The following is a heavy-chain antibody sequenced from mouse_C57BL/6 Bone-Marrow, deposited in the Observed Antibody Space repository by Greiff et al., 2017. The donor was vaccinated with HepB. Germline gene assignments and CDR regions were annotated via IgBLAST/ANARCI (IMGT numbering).Heavy chain of an antibody. CDR3: STQNYGCDF. V-gene: IGHV14-1*01. CDR2: IDPEDGDT. Sequence: VQLQQSGAELVRPGASVKLSCTASGFNIKDYYMHWVKQRPEQGLEWIGRIDPEDGDTEYAPKFQGKATMTADTSSNTAYLQLSSLTAEDTAAYYCSTQNYGCDFWGQGTTLTVSA. D-gene: IGHD2-2*01. CDR1: GFNIKDYY. J-gene: IGHJ2*01.